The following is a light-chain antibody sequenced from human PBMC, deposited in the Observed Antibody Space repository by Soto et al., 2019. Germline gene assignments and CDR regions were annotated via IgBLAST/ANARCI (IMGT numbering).Light chain of an antibody. V-gene: IGLV2-23*01. Sequence: QSALTQPASVSGSPGQSITLSCTGSSSDVGKYNLVSWYQQHPGKAPKLLIYEDIERPPGVSNRFSGSKSGNTASLTISGLQTEDAADYYCCSYAGGTSVLFGGGTKLTVL. CDR1: SSDVGKYNL. CDR3: CSYAGGTSVL. CDR2: EDI. J-gene: IGLJ2*01.